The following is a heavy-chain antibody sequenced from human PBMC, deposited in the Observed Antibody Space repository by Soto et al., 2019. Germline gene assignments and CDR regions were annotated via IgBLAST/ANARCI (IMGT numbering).Heavy chain of an antibody. CDR2: MNPNSGNT. D-gene: IGHD5-18*01. CDR3: ATRGYSYEHAFDI. J-gene: IGHJ3*02. V-gene: IGHV1-8*01. CDR1: GYTFTSYD. Sequence: ASVKVSCKASGYTFTSYDINWVRQATGQGLEWMGWMNPNSGNTGYAQKFQGRVTMTRNTSINTAYMELSSLRSEDTAVYYCATRGYSYEHAFDIWGQGTMVTVSS.